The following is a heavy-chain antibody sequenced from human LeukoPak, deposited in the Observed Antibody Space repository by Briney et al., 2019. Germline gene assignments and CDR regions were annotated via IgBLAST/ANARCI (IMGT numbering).Heavy chain of an antibody. J-gene: IGHJ2*01. D-gene: IGHD6-13*01. V-gene: IGHV4-34*01. CDR3: ARVKGKAAAGTWYFDL. CDR2: INHSGST. CDR1: GGSFSSHY. Sequence: SETLSLTCGVSGGSFSSHYWTWIRQPPGKGLEWIGEINHSGSTNYNPSLKSRVTISVDTSKNQFSLKLSSVTAADTAVYYCARVKGKAAAGTWYFDLWGRGTLVTVSS.